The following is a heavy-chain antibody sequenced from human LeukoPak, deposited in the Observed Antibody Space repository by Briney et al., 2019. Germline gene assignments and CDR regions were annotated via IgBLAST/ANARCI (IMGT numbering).Heavy chain of an antibody. V-gene: IGHV3-23*01. CDR1: GFTFSSYA. J-gene: IGHJ4*02. Sequence: GGSLRLSCAASGFTFSSYAMSWVRQAPGKGLEWVSAISGSGGSAYYADSVKGRFTISRDNSKNTLYLQMNSLRADDTAVYYCAKSSRYGTGWYGRIDYWGQGTLVTVS. D-gene: IGHD6-19*01. CDR2: ISGSGGSA. CDR3: AKSSRYGTGWYGRIDY.